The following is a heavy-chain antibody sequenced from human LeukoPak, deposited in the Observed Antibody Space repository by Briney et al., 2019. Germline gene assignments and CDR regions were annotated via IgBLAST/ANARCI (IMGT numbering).Heavy chain of an antibody. CDR3: AKPTYDILTGYFN. CDR1: GFTFSSYA. D-gene: IGHD3-9*01. J-gene: IGHJ4*02. V-gene: IGHV3-30*04. CDR2: ISYDGSNK. Sequence: GGSLRLSCAASGFTFSSYAMHWVRQAPGKGLEWVAVISYDGSNKYYADSVKGRFTISRDNSKNTLYLQMNSLRAEDTAVYYCAKPTYDILTGYFNWGQGTLVTVSS.